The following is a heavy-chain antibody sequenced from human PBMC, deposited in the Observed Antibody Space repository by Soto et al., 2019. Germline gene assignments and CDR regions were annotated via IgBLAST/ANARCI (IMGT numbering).Heavy chain of an antibody. CDR1: GFTFSSYD. Sequence: VQLVESGGGLVQPGGSLRLSCAASGFTFSSYDMHWVRQATGKGLEWVSAIGTAGDPYYPGSVKGRFTISRENAKNSLYLQMNSLRAGDTAVYYCARGGPGIAAAGTYGMDVWGQGTTVTVSS. V-gene: IGHV3-13*05. D-gene: IGHD6-13*01. CDR2: IGTAGDP. J-gene: IGHJ6*02. CDR3: ARGGPGIAAAGTYGMDV.